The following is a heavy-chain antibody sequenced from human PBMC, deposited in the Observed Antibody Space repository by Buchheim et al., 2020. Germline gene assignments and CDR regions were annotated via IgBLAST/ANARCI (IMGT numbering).Heavy chain of an antibody. Sequence: QVQLVESGGGVVQPGRSLRLSCAASGFTFSSYGMHWVRQAPGKGLEWVAVIWYDGSNTYYADSVKGRFTISRDNSQNTLYLQMNSQRAEDTAVYYCARDFYIGLRGMDVWGQGTT. J-gene: IGHJ6*02. CDR3: ARDFYIGLRGMDV. CDR1: GFTFSSYG. D-gene: IGHD3-3*01. CDR2: IWYDGSNT. V-gene: IGHV3-33*01.